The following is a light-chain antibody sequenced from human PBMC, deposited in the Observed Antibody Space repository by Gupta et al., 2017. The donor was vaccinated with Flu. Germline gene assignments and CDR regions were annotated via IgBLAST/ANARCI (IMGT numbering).Light chain of an antibody. CDR3: QQLNSFPLT. CDR2: AAS. V-gene: IGKV1-9*01. CDR1: QGITTF. Sequence: DIQLTQAPSCLSASVGDRVIITCRASQGITTFLAWYQQTPGKAPKLLIYAASTLQSGVPSRFSGSGFGTEFTLTISSLQPEDFATYYCQQLNSFPLTFGGGTKVEIK. J-gene: IGKJ4*01.